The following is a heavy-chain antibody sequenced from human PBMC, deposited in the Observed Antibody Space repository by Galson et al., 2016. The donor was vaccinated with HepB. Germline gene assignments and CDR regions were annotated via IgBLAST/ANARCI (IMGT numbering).Heavy chain of an antibody. CDR3: VKDRFDRYYDRSGYFVFDQ. CDR2: ISWDSATM. CDR1: GFTFGDHV. V-gene: IGHV3-9*01. J-gene: IGHJ4*02. Sequence: SLRLSCAASGFTFGDHVMHWVRQRPGKGLEWVSGISWDSATMGYVDSVKGRFTISRDNAKSSLSLQMNSLRAEDTALYYCVKDRFDRYYDRSGYFVFDQWGQGTLVTVSS. D-gene: IGHD3-22*01.